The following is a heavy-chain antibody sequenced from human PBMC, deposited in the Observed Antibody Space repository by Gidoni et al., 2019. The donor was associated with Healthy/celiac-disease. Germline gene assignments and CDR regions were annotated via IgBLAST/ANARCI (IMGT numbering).Heavy chain of an antibody. CDR1: GFTFRSYA. V-gene: IGHV3-30-3*01. Sequence: QVQLVESGGGVVQPGRSLRLYCAASGFTFRSYAMHWVRQAPGKGLEWVAVISYDGSNKYYADSVKGRFTISRDNSKNTLYLQMNSLRAEDTAVYYCARRSVTYKDAFDIWGQGTMVTVSS. CDR3: ARRSVTYKDAFDI. D-gene: IGHD4-17*01. CDR2: ISYDGSNK. J-gene: IGHJ3*02.